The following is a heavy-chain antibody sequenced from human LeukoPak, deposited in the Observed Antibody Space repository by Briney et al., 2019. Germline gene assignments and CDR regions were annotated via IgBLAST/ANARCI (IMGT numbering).Heavy chain of an antibody. CDR3: ARDRRSGLRADAFDI. CDR1: GFTFSSYG. Sequence: GGSLRLSCAASGFTFSSYGMHWVRQAPGKGLEWVAVIWYDGSNKYYADSVKGRFTISRDNSKNTLYLQMNSLRAEDTAVYYCARDRRSGLRADAFDIWGQGTMVTVSS. V-gene: IGHV3-33*01. CDR2: IWYDGSNK. J-gene: IGHJ3*02.